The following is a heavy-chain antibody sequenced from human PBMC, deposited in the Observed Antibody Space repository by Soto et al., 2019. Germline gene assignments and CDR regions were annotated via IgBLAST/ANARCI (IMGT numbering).Heavy chain of an antibody. CDR1: GFTFSSYS. V-gene: IGHV3-21*01. J-gene: IGHJ6*02. CDR2: ISSSSRYI. CDR3: ASHNYDYYYGMDV. Sequence: EVQLVESGGGLVKPGGSLRLSCAASGFTFSSYSMNWVRQAPGKGLEWVSSISSSSRYIYYADSVKGRFTISRDNAKNSLYLQMNSLRAEDTAVYYCASHNYDYYYGMDVWGQGTTVTVSS. D-gene: IGHD1-20*01.